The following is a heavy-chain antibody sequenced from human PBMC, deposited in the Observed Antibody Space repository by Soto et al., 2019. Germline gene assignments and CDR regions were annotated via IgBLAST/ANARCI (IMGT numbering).Heavy chain of an antibody. J-gene: IGHJ4*02. CDR1: GFSLSPTGVG. D-gene: IGHD5-18*01. Sequence: QITLKESGPTLVKPTQTLTLTCTFSGFSLSPTGVGVGWIRQPPGQALEWLALIYWDDDKRYSPSLKSRLTITKDNSKNQVVLTMTNMDPVDTATYYCAHRRRYNNGQYYFDYWGQGTLVTVSS. CDR3: AHRRRYNNGQYYFDY. V-gene: IGHV2-5*02. CDR2: IYWDDDK.